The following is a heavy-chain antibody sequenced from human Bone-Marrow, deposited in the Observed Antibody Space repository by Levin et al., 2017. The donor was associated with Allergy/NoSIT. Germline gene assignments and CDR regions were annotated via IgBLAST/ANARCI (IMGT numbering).Heavy chain of an antibody. Sequence: GGSLRLSCAASGFIVSGNYMSWVHQAPGKGLEWVSVIYSNGQTYYADSVKGRFTISRDNSKNTVYLQMNSLRAEDTAVYYCVRTGYGDYVGYWGQGTLVTVSS. CDR3: VRTGYGDYVGY. J-gene: IGHJ4*02. V-gene: IGHV3-53*01. D-gene: IGHD4-17*01. CDR2: IYSNGQT. CDR1: GFIVSGNY.